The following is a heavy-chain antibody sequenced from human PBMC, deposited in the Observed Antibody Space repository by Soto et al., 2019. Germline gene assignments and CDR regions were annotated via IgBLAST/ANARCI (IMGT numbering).Heavy chain of an antibody. J-gene: IGHJ3*02. CDR1: GFTFNNAW. V-gene: IGHV3-15*01. D-gene: IGHD3-9*01. Sequence: GGSLRLSCAASGFTFNNAWMSWVRQAPGKGLEWVGRIKSKTDGGATYYADSVKGRFTISRDNSKNTLYPQMNSLRAEDTAVYYCAKKQRGAYYDILTGSTGDAFDIWGQGTMVTVSS. CDR3: AKKQRGAYYDILTGSTGDAFDI. CDR2: IKSKTDGGAT.